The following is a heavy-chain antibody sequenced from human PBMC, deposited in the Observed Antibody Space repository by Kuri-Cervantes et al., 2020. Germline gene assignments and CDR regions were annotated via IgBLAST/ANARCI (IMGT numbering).Heavy chain of an antibody. Sequence: GGSLRLSCAASGFTFSSYGMHWVRQAPGKGLEWVAVISYDGSNKYYADSVKGRFTISRDNSKNTLYLQMNSLRSEDTAVYYCARGAGELRYFDSQPPEQKYYYYYGMDVWGQGTTVTVSS. CDR2: ISYDGSNK. D-gene: IGHD3-9*01. J-gene: IGHJ6*02. CDR3: ARGAGELRYFDSQPPEQKYYYYYGMDV. CDR1: GFTFSSYG. V-gene: IGHV3-30*03.